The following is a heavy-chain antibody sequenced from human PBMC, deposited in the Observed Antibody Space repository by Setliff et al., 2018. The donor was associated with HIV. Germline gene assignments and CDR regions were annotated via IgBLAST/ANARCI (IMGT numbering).Heavy chain of an antibody. CDR1: GYTFTSYA. CDR2: INPSGGEP. J-gene: IGHJ6*02. V-gene: IGHV1-46*01. Sequence: EASVKVSCKASGYTFTSYAINWVRQAPGQGLEWMGMINPSGGEPSYAQRFQGRVTITRDTSINAAYMELRGLRSDDTAVYYCARNFGLSPSGKYYYYYGMDIWGQGTTVTVSS. CDR3: ARNFGLSPSGKYYYYYGMDI. D-gene: IGHD3-10*01.